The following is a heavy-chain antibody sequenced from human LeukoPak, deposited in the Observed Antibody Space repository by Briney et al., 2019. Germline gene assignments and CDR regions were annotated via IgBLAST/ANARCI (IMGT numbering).Heavy chain of an antibody. CDR3: ARGSGIFDY. V-gene: IGHV3-21*01. CDR1: GFTFSSYS. Sequence: GGSLRLSCAASGFTFSSYSMNWVRQAPGKGLEWVSSISSSSSYIYYADSVKGRFTISRDNAKNSLYPQMNSLRAEDTAVYYCARGSGIFDYWGQGTLVTVSS. J-gene: IGHJ4*02. CDR2: ISSSSSYI. D-gene: IGHD1-14*01.